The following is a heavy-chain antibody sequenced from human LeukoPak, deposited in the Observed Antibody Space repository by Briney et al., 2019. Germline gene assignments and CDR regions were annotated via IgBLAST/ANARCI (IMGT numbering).Heavy chain of an antibody. CDR1: GFTFSSYA. CDR3: ARGLFNYDNSGLNY. CDR2: IWYDGSNK. V-gene: IGHV3-33*01. J-gene: IGHJ4*02. D-gene: IGHD3-22*01. Sequence: GGSLRLSCAASGFTFSSYAMYWVRQAPGKGLEWVTNIWYDGSNKYYADSVKGRFTIYRDNYKNTLYLQMNSLRAEDTAVYYCARGLFNYDNSGLNYWGQGTRVTVSS.